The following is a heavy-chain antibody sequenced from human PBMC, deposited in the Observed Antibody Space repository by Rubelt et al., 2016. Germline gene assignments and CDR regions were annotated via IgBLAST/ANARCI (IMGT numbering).Heavy chain of an antibody. CDR1: GFTFSSYD. D-gene: IGHD3-3*02. Sequence: EVQLVESGGGLVQPGGSLRLSCAASGFTFSSYDMHWVRQATGKGLEWVPAIGTAGDTYYPGSVKGRFTISRENSKNTLYLQMNSLGAEDTAVYYCAGGRSFGYFDYWGQGTLVTVSS. CDR3: AGGRSFGYFDY. V-gene: IGHV3-13*01. J-gene: IGHJ4*02. CDR2: IGTAGDT.